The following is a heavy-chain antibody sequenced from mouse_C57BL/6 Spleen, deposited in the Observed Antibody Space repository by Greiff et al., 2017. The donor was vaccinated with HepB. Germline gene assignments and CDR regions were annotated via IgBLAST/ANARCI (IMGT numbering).Heavy chain of an antibody. CDR3: TREDLLSAWFAY. J-gene: IGHJ3*01. CDR1: GYTFTDYE. Sequence: VQLQQSGAELVRPGASVTLSCKASGYTFTDYEMHWVKQTPVHGLEWIGAIDPETGGTAYNQKFKGKAILTADKSSSTAYMELRSLTSEDSAVYYCTREDLLSAWFAYWGQGTLVTVSA. V-gene: IGHV1-15*01. D-gene: IGHD2-1*01. CDR2: IDPETGGT.